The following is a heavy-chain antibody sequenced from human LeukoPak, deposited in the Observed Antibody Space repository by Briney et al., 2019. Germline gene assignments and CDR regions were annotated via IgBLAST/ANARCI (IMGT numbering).Heavy chain of an antibody. J-gene: IGHJ5*02. CDR3: ARGGRLHWFDP. V-gene: IGHV4-34*01. CDR2: INHSGST. D-gene: IGHD3-16*01. Sequence: SETLSLTCAVYGESFSGYYWSWIRQPPGKGLEWIGEINHSGSTNYNPSLKSRVTISVDTSKNQFSLKLSSVTAADTAVYYCARGGRLHWFDPWGQGTLVTVSS. CDR1: GESFSGYY.